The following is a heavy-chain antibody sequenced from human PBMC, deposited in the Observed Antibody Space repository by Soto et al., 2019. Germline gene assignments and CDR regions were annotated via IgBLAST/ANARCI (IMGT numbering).Heavy chain of an antibody. CDR3: AKGVAVATYYYYYVMDV. CDR1: GFTFSSYA. J-gene: IGHJ6*02. D-gene: IGHD6-19*01. Sequence: PGGSLRLSCAASGFTFSSYAMGWVRQAPGKGLEWVSSISGSGGSTYYADSVKGRFTISRDNPKNTLYVQMNSLRVEDTAVYYCAKGVAVATYYYYYVMDVWGQGTTVTVSS. CDR2: ISGSGGST. V-gene: IGHV3-23*01.